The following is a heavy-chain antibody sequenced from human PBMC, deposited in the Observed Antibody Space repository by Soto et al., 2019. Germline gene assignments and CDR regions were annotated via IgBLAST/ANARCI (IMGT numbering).Heavy chain of an antibody. CDR3: ARGEKYYDFWSGYYNAGFDYYYGMDV. V-gene: IGHV3-30-3*01. Sequence: GGSLRLSCAASGFTFSSYAMHWVRQAPGKGLEWVAVISYDGSNKYYADSVKGRFTISRDNSKNTLYLQMNSLRAEDTAVYYCARGEKYYDFWSGYYNAGFDYYYGMDVWGQGTTVTVS. J-gene: IGHJ6*02. D-gene: IGHD3-3*01. CDR2: ISYDGSNK. CDR1: GFTFSSYA.